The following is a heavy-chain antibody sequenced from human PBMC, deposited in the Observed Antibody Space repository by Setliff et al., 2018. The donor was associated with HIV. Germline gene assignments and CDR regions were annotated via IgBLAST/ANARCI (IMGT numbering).Heavy chain of an antibody. J-gene: IGHJ4*02. CDR2: IYPNSGGT. CDR1: GYTFTDYY. Sequence: ASVKVSCKASGYTFTDYYMHWVRQAPGQGLEWMGWIYPNSGGTNYAQKYQGRVTMTRVTSIRTVYMELSRLRSDDTAVYYCAREIDNYDDSGRAYWGQGTQVTVSS. D-gene: IGHD3-22*01. V-gene: IGHV1-2*02. CDR3: AREIDNYDDSGRAY.